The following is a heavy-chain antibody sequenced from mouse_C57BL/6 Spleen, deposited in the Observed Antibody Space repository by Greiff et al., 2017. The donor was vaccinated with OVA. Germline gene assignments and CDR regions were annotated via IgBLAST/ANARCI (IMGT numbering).Heavy chain of an antibody. V-gene: IGHV5-4*01. J-gene: IGHJ2*01. CDR3: ARDYGSSHYFDY. CDR1: GFTFSSYA. D-gene: IGHD1-1*01. CDR2: ISDGGSYT. Sequence: EVQLVESGGGLVKPGGSLKLSCAASGFTFSSYAMSWVRQTPEKRLEWVATISDGGSYTYYPDNVKGRFTISRDNAKNNLYLQMSHLKSEDTAMYYCARDYGSSHYFDYWGQGTTLTVSS.